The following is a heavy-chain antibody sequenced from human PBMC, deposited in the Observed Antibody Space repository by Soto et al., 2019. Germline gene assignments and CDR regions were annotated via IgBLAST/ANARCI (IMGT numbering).Heavy chain of an antibody. D-gene: IGHD4-17*01. V-gene: IGHV1-18*01. CDR3: ARRDLYGGNSEPFDY. CDR2: ISAYNGNT. J-gene: IGHJ4*02. CDR1: GYTFTSYG. Sequence: QVQLVQSGAEVKKPGASVKVSCKASGYTFTSYGISWVRQAPGQGLEWMGWISAYNGNTNNAQKLQGRVTMTTDTSTSTAYMELRSLRSDDTAVYYCARRDLYGGNSEPFDYWGQGTLVTVSS.